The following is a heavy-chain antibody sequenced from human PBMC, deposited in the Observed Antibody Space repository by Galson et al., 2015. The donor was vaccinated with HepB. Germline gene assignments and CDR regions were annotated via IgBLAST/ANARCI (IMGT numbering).Heavy chain of an antibody. CDR3: TTDVYYSTYWSWLDP. Sequence: SLRLSCAASGFPFNNAWMTWVRQAPGRGLEWVGRIKSKTDGETTDYAAPVKGRFTISGDDSKNRLYLQMNSLKTEDTAVYYCTTDVYYSTYWSWLDPWGQGTLVTVSS. CDR2: IKSKTDGETT. V-gene: IGHV3-15*01. J-gene: IGHJ5*02. CDR1: GFPFNNAW. D-gene: IGHD2-8*02.